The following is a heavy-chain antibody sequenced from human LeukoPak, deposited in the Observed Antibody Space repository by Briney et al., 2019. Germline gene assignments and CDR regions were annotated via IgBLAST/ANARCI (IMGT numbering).Heavy chain of an antibody. J-gene: IGHJ5*02. V-gene: IGHV3-7*01. D-gene: IGHD5-12*01. CDR3: ARGGSWFDV. CDR2: IKQSGSEK. Sequence: GGSLRLSCAASGFTFSSYSMNWVRQAPGKGLEWVANIKQSGSEKNYVDSVKDRFTISRDNAENSLYLQVNSLGAEDTAVYYCARGGSWFDVWGQGTLVTVSS. CDR1: GFTFSSYS.